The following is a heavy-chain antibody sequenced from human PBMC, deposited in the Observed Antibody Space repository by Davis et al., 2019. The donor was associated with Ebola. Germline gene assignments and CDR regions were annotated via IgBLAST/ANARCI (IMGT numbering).Heavy chain of an antibody. CDR2: IYPGDSDT. J-gene: IGHJ4*02. CDR1: GYSFPNYW. D-gene: IGHD3-10*01. Sequence: GESLKISCKGSGYSFPNYWIGWVRQMPGKGLEWMGIIYPGDSDTRYSPSFQGQVTISADKSISTAYLQWSSLKASDTAMYYCARQLGGSGSYYLYDYWGQGTLVTVSS. CDR3: ARQLGGSGSYYLYDY. V-gene: IGHV5-51*01.